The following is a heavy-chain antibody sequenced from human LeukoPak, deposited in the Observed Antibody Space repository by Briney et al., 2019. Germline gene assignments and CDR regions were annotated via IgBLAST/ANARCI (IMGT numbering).Heavy chain of an antibody. D-gene: IGHD6-19*01. CDR3: ARVIAVAGFDY. J-gene: IGHJ4*02. V-gene: IGHV3-21*01. CDR2: ISSSSSYI. Sequence: PGGSLRLSCAASGFTFSSYSMNWVRQAPGKGLEWVSSISSSSSYIYCADSVKGRFTISKDNAKNSLYLQMNSLRAEDTAVYYCARVIAVAGFDYWGQGTLVTVSS. CDR1: GFTFSSYS.